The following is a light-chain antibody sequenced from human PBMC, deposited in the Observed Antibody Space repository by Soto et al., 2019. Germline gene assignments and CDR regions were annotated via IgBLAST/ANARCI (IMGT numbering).Light chain of an antibody. Sequence: EIVLTQSPGTLSLSPGERATLSCRASQSVSNNYLAWYQQKPGQAPRLLIYHASYRVTGIPDRFSGSGSGTDFTLTISSLEPEDFAVYHCQQYGGSPGTFGQGTKVEIK. CDR1: QSVSNNY. J-gene: IGKJ1*01. V-gene: IGKV3-20*01. CDR3: QQYGGSPGT. CDR2: HAS.